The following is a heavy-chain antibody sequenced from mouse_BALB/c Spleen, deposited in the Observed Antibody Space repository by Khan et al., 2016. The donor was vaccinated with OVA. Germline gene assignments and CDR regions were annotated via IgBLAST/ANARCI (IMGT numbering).Heavy chain of an antibody. CDR1: GFTFTDYY. CDR3: PFTISRNNTQGNLNSQMYAQRAEHSAADYGLNDWPSAMDY. V-gene: IGHV7-3*02. Sequence: EVELVESGGGLVQPGGSLRLSCATSGFTFTDYYMSWVRQPPGKALEWLGFIRNKANGYSTAYSVSVMGRFTISRDNSHSILYLQMHTLRAGDSANVKGPFTISRNNTQGNLNSQMYAQRAEHSAADYGLNDWPSAMDYWGQGTSVTVSS. CDR2: IRNKANGYST. J-gene: IGHJ4*01. D-gene: IGHD2-4*01.